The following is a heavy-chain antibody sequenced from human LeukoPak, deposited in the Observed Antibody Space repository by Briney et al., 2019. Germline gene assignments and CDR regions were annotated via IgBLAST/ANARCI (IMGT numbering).Heavy chain of an antibody. D-gene: IGHD6-13*01. CDR1: GFTFSSYG. CDR3: ATSFGPVIAAAGTGAD. CDR2: ISGSGGST. Sequence: GGSPRLSCAASGFTFSSYGMSWVRQTPGKGLEWVSAISGSGGSTYYADSVKGRFTISRDNSKNTLYLQMNSLRAEDTAVYYCATSFGPVIAAAGTGADWGQGTLVTVSS. V-gene: IGHV3-23*01. J-gene: IGHJ4*02.